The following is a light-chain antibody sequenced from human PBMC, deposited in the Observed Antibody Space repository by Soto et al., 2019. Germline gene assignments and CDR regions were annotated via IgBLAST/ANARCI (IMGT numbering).Light chain of an antibody. CDR3: QQYDSSRT. V-gene: IGKV1-5*01. J-gene: IGKJ1*01. CDR2: DVS. CDR1: QSISTW. Sequence: DVQMTQSPSTLSASVGDRVTITCRASQSISTWLAWYQQKPGRAPRLLIYDVSNLESGVPSRFSGSGSGTEFTLTITSPQPEDFGIYYCQQYDSSRTFGQGTKVDFK.